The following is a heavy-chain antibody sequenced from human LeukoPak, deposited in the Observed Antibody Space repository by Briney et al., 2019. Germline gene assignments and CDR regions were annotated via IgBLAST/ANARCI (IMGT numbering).Heavy chain of an antibody. Sequence: GESLKISCQGSGYSFTSYWIGRVRQMPGKGLEWMGIIYPGDSDTRYSPSFEGQITISVDKSISPAYLQWSSLKASDTAVYYCARHGHCTNGVCYSNYYYHMDVWGKGTTVTVSS. CDR3: ARHGHCTNGVCYSNYYYHMDV. CDR2: IYPGDSDT. D-gene: IGHD2-8*01. V-gene: IGHV5-51*01. J-gene: IGHJ6*03. CDR1: GYSFTSYW.